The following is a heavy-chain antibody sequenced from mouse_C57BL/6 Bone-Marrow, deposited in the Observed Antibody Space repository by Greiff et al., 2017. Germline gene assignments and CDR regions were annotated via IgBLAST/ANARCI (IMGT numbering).Heavy chain of an antibody. D-gene: IGHD1-1*01. CDR3: ARSNGYYYGSRGY. Sequence: QVQLQQPGAELVKPGASVKMSCKASGYTFTSYWITWVKQRPGQGLAWIGDIYPGSGSTNYNEKFKSKATLTVDTSSSTAYMQLSSLTSEDSAVYYCARSNGYYYGSRGYWGQGTTRTVSS. J-gene: IGHJ2*01. V-gene: IGHV1-55*01. CDR2: IYPGSGST. CDR1: GYTFTSYW.